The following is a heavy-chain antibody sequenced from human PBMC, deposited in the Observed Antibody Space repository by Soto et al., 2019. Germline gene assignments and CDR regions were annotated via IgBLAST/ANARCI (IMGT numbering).Heavy chain of an antibody. CDR3: AKDIVRYFDWHTDAFDI. V-gene: IGHV3-23*01. CDR2: ISGSGGST. CDR1: GFTFSSYA. J-gene: IGHJ3*02. Sequence: GGSLRLSCAASGFTFSSYAMSWVRQAPGKGLEWVSAISGSGGSTYYADSVKGRFTISRDNSKNTLYLQMSSLRAEDTAVYYCAKDIVRYFDWHTDAFDIWGQGTMVTVSS. D-gene: IGHD3-9*01.